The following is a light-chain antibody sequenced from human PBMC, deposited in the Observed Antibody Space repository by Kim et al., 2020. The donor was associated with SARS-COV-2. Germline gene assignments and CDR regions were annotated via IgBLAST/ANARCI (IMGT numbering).Light chain of an antibody. V-gene: IGLV2-14*03. Sequence: QSALTQPASVSGSPGQSITISCTGTSSDVGGYSYVSWYQQHPGKAPKLMIYSVNNRPSGISDRFSGSKSGNTASLTISGLQAEDEADYYCSSYTSSSTVVFGGGTQLTVL. J-gene: IGLJ2*01. CDR3: SSYTSSSTVV. CDR2: SVN. CDR1: SSDVGGYSY.